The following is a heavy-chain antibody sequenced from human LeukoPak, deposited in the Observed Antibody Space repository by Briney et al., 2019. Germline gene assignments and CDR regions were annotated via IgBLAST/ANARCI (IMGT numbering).Heavy chain of an antibody. Sequence: PGGSLRLSCAASGFTFSSYAMSWVRQAPGKGLEWVSAISGSGGSTYYADSVKGRFTISRDNSKNTLYLQMNSLRAEDTAVYYCARDGHYYYYMDVWGKGTTVTVSS. CDR1: GFTFSSYA. CDR3: ARDGHYYYYMDV. CDR2: ISGSGGST. V-gene: IGHV3-23*01. J-gene: IGHJ6*03.